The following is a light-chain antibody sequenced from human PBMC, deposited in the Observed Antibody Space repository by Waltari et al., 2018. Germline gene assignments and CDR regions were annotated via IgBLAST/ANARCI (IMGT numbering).Light chain of an antibody. J-gene: IGLJ1*01. CDR3: CSYAGSSTYV. Sequence: QSALTQPASVSGSPGQSITISCPGTSSDLGSYNLVSWYQQHPGKAPKLMIYEGSKRPSGVSNRFSGSKSGNTASLTISGLQAEDEADYYCCSYAGSSTYVFGTGTKVTVL. V-gene: IGLV2-23*01. CDR1: SSDLGSYNL. CDR2: EGS.